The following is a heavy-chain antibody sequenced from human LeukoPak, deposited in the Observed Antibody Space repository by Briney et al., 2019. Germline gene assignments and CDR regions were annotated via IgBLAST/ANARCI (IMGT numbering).Heavy chain of an antibody. Sequence: ASVKVSCKASGYTFTGYYMHWVRKAPGQGLEWMGWINPNSGGTNYAQKFQGRVTMTRDTSISTAYMELSRLRSDDTAVYYCARGRRYCSSTSCYRFYFDYWGQGTLVTVSS. V-gene: IGHV1-2*02. CDR1: GYTFTGYY. CDR3: ARGRRYCSSTSCYRFYFDY. CDR2: INPNSGGT. J-gene: IGHJ4*02. D-gene: IGHD2-2*02.